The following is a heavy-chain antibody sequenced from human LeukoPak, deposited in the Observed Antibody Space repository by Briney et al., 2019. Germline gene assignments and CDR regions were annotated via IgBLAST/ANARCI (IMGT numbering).Heavy chain of an antibody. CDR2: IKQDGSEK. CDR3: ARGVGFLEWLAWSPLFDI. Sequence: PGGSLRLSCAASGFTFSSYWMSWVRQAPGKGLEWVANIKQDGSEKYYVDSVKGRFTISRDNAKNSLYLQMNSLRAEDTAVYYCARGVGFLEWLAWSPLFDIWGQGTMVTVSS. V-gene: IGHV3-7*01. CDR1: GFTFSSYW. J-gene: IGHJ3*02. D-gene: IGHD3-3*02.